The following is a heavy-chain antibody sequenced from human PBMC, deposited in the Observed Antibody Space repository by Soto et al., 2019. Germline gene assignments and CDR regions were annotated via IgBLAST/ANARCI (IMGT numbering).Heavy chain of an antibody. Sequence: EVQLLESGGGLVQPGGSLRLSCAASGFTFSSYAMSWVRQAPGKGLEWVSAISDSGGTTSYADSVKGRCTISRDNSKNTLYLHLNSLGAEDTAVYNCARPSSSSWYSFFDYWGQGTLVTVSS. D-gene: IGHD6-13*01. V-gene: IGHV3-23*01. CDR1: GFTFSSYA. CDR3: ARPSSSSWYSFFDY. CDR2: ISDSGGTT. J-gene: IGHJ4*02.